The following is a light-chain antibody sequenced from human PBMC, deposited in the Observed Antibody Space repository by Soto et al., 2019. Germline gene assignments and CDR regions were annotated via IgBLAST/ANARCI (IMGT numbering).Light chain of an antibody. CDR3: QQYGTSPQT. J-gene: IGKJ1*01. CDR1: QSVSSN. Sequence: LTQATENMSVSPGERANLSCRASQSVSSNLAWYQQKPGQAPRLLIYGASTRASGVPDRFSGSGSGTEFTLTISRLEPEAFAADYCQQYGTSPQTFAQGTKVDIK. V-gene: IGKV3-20*01. CDR2: GAS.